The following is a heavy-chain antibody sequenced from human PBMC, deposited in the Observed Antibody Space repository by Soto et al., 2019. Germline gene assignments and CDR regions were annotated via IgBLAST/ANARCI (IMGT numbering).Heavy chain of an antibody. J-gene: IGHJ5*02. CDR3: ARGRAITGTMPS. D-gene: IGHD1-20*01. Sequence: QVQLVQSGAEVKKPGASVKVSCKASGYTFTSYDINWMRQATGQGPEWMGWMNPNTGNTGYAQKFQGRVTMTRNTSISTAYMELSSLRSEDTAVYYCARGRAITGTMPSWGQGTLVTVSS. CDR2: MNPNTGNT. CDR1: GYTFTSYD. V-gene: IGHV1-8*01.